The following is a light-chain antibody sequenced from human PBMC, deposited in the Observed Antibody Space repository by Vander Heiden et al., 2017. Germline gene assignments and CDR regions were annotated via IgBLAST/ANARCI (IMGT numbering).Light chain of an antibody. V-gene: IGKV3-15*01. J-gene: IGKJ4*01. CDR1: QSVSSN. CDR2: GAS. Sequence: ETAMTQSPATLSVSPGERATLSCRASQSVSSNLAWYQQKPGQAPRLLIYGASTRATDIPARFSGSGSGTEFTLTISSLQSEDFAVYYCQQCNNWPRTFGGGTKVEIE. CDR3: QQCNNWPRT.